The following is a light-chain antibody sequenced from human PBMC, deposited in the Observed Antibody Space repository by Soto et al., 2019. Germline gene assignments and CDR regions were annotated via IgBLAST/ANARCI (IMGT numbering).Light chain of an antibody. CDR2: AAS. CDR3: QHYGNC. Sequence: IVLTQSPGTLSLSPGDRATLYCRASQSLTINYIAWYQQKPGQAPRLLIYAASSPATGTPDRCSGSGTGTDFTTTISRLEPEDSAVYSCQHYGNCFGGATKVEIK. V-gene: IGKV3-20*01. CDR1: QSLTINY. J-gene: IGKJ4*01.